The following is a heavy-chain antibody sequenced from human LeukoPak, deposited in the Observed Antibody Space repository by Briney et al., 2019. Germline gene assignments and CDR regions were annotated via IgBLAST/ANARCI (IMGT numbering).Heavy chain of an antibody. CDR1: GGSISSYY. Sequence: PSETLSLTCTVSGGSISSYYWSWIRQPPGKGLEWMGYIYYSGSTNYNPSLKSRVTISVDTSKNQFSLKLSSVTAADTAVYYCARHRVPRSGWYGDFDYWGQGTLVTVSS. CDR3: ARHRVPRSGWYGDFDY. CDR2: IYYSGST. J-gene: IGHJ4*02. D-gene: IGHD6-19*01. V-gene: IGHV4-59*08.